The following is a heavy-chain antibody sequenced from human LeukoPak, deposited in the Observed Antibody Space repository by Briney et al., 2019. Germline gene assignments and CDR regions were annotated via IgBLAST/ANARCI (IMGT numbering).Heavy chain of an antibody. CDR3: ARGSTRPSFAARPHYYYYYMDV. Sequence: SQTLSLTCAISGDSFSSNSAAWNWIRQSPSRGLEWLGRTYYRSKWYNDYAVSVKSRITINPDTSKNQFSLQLNSVTPEDTAVYYCARGSTRPSFAARPHYYYYYMDVWGKGTTVTVSS. D-gene: IGHD6-6*01. V-gene: IGHV6-1*01. CDR1: GDSFSSNSAA. CDR2: TYYRSKWYN. J-gene: IGHJ6*03.